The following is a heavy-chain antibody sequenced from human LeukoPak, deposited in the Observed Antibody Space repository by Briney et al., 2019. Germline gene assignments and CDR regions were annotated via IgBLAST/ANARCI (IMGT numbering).Heavy chain of an antibody. CDR2: MHYSGST. Sequence: SQTLSLTCTVSGGSISSGDYYWSWIRQYPGKGLEWIGNMHYSGSTCYNPSLKSRATISGDTSKNQFSLKLSSVTAADTAVYYCAKTSAVSTGVFDYWGQGTLVTVSS. J-gene: IGHJ4*02. CDR3: AKTSAVSTGVFDY. CDR1: GGSISSGDYY. V-gene: IGHV4-31*03. D-gene: IGHD7-27*01.